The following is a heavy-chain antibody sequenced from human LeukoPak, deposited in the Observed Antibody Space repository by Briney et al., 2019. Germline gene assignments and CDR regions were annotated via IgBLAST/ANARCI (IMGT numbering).Heavy chain of an antibody. CDR1: GYTFTSYA. CDR2: INAGNGNT. Sequence: ASVKVSCKASGYTFTSYAMHWVRQAPGQRLEWMGWINAGNGNTKYSQKFQGRVTITRDTPASTAYMELSSLRSEDTAVYYCARDRWYYGSGSPNDYWGQGTLVTVSS. D-gene: IGHD3-10*01. V-gene: IGHV1-3*01. CDR3: ARDRWYYGSGSPNDY. J-gene: IGHJ4*02.